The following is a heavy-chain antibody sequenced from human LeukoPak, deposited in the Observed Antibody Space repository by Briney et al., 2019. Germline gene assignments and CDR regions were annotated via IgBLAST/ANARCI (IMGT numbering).Heavy chain of an antibody. V-gene: IGHV1-18*01. D-gene: IGHD1-26*01. Sequence: GASVTVSRRASGYTFTSYGISWVRQAPGQGLEWMGWISAYNGNTNYAHKLQGRVTMTTDTSTSTAYMELRSLRSDDTAVYFCARNIVGATSGLLDYWGQGTLVTVSS. J-gene: IGHJ4*02. CDR3: ARNIVGATSGLLDY. CDR2: ISAYNGNT. CDR1: GYTFTSYG.